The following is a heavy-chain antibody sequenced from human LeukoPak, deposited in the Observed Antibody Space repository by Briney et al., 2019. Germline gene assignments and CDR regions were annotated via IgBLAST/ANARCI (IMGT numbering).Heavy chain of an antibody. V-gene: IGHV3-48*01. CDR1: GFTFSSYS. J-gene: IGHJ4*02. D-gene: IGHD3-22*01. Sequence: PGGSLRLSCAASGFTFSSYSMNWVRQAPGKGLEWVSYISSSSSTIYYADSVKGRFTISRDNAKNSLYLQMNSLRAEDTAVYYCAREGYSSGYYYGFDYWGQGTLVTVSS. CDR3: AREGYSSGYYYGFDY. CDR2: ISSSSSTI.